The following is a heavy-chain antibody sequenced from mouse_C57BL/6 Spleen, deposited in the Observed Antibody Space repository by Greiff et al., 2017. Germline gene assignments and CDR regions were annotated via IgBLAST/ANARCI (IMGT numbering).Heavy chain of an antibody. CDR3: ARHTVKNYFDY. CDR2: ISSGGSYT. J-gene: IGHJ2*01. V-gene: IGHV5-6*01. CDR1: GFTFSSYG. D-gene: IGHD1-1*01. Sequence: EVHLVESGGDLVKPGGSLKLSCAASGFTFSSYGMSWVRQTPDKRLEWVATISSGGSYTYYPDSVKGRFTISRDNAKNTLYLQMSSLKSEDTAMYYCARHTVKNYFDYWGQGTTLTVSS.